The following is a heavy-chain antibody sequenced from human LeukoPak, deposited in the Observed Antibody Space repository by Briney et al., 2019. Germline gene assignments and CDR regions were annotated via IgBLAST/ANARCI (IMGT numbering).Heavy chain of an antibody. Sequence: ASAKVSCKASGGTFSSYAISWVRQAPGQGLEWMGRIIPILGIANYAQKFQGRVTITADKSTSTAYMELSSLRSEDTAVYYCARAQSYVGYAEADYWGQGTLVTVSS. D-gene: IGHD5-12*01. CDR2: IIPILGIA. CDR3: ARAQSYVGYAEADY. CDR1: GGTFSSYA. V-gene: IGHV1-69*04. J-gene: IGHJ4*02.